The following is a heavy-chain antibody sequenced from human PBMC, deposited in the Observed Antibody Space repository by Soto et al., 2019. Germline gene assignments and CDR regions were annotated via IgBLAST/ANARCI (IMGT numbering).Heavy chain of an antibody. J-gene: IGHJ4*02. CDR3: AKHRYCSGECSEAFAN. V-gene: IGHV3-23*01. D-gene: IGHD2-15*01. Sequence: VQLLESGGGLVQPGGSLRLSCAASGFIFSSYAMNWVRQAPGKGLDWVSGISGRGDTIHYADSVNGRFTISRDNAQNRLYLQMSSLRAEETAVYYCAKHRYCSGECSEAFANWGQGPLVIVSS. CDR2: ISGRGDTI. CDR1: GFIFSSYA.